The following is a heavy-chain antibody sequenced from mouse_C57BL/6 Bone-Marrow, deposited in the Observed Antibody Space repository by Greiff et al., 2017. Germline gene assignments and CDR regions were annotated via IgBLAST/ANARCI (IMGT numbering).Heavy chain of an antibody. V-gene: IGHV1-69*01. Sequence: VQLQQPGAELVMPGASVKLSCKASGYTFTSYWMHWVKQRPGQGLEWIGEIDPSDSYTNYNQKFKGKSPLTVDKSSSTAYMQLSSLTSEDSAVYYCARGPYLPAMDYWGQGTSVTVSS. CDR1: GYTFTSYW. J-gene: IGHJ4*01. CDR3: ARGPYLPAMDY. CDR2: IDPSDSYT.